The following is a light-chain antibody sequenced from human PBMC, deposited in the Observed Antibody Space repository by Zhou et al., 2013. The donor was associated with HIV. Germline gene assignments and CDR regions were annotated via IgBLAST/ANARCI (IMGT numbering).Light chain of an antibody. V-gene: IGKV1-33*01. CDR2: DAS. J-gene: IGKJ1*01. Sequence: DIQMTQSPSSLSASVGDRVTVTCQASRDIGVFLNWYHQKAGKAPKLIIFDASNLEVGVPSRFRGSGSGTEFTLTISSLQPDDFATYYCQQYDRYLTFGQGTKVEIK. CDR3: QQYDRYLT. CDR1: RDIGVF.